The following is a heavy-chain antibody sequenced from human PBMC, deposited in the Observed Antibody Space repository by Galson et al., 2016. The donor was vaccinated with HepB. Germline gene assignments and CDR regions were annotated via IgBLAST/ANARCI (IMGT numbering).Heavy chain of an antibody. Sequence: SLSLSCAASKFTFSDHYMIWIRQAPGKGLDWVSYISSSGNSIFYADSVRGRFTISRDNAKNTLYLQMSSLRAGDTAVYYCARGGIVGYSYYFDYWGQGTPVTVSS. CDR3: ARGGIVGYSYYFDY. J-gene: IGHJ4*02. D-gene: IGHD2-15*01. CDR2: ISSSGNSI. CDR1: KFTFSDHY. V-gene: IGHV3-11*01.